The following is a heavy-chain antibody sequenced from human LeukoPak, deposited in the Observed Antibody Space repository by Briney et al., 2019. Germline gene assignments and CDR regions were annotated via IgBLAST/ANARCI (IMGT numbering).Heavy chain of an antibody. CDR3: ASVNTVATGQIGY. CDR1: GGSISSYY. Sequence: SETLSLTCTVSGGSISSYYWSWIRQPPGKGLEWIGYIYYSGSTNYNPSLKSRVTISVDTSKNQLSLKLSSVTAADTAVYYCASVNTVATGQIGYWGQGTLVTVSS. V-gene: IGHV4-59*01. D-gene: IGHD5-12*01. CDR2: IYYSGST. J-gene: IGHJ4*02.